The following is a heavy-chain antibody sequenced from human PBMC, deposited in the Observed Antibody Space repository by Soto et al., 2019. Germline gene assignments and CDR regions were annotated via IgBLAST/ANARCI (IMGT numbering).Heavy chain of an antibody. D-gene: IGHD6-13*01. Sequence: GASVKVSCKASGGTFSSNAISWVRQAPGQGLEWMGGIILIFGTANYAQKFQGRVTITADESTSTAYMELSSLRSEDTAVYYCARGFFKAAAGTDYYYGMDVWGQGTTVTVSS. CDR2: IILIFGTA. CDR1: GGTFSSNA. CDR3: ARGFFKAAAGTDYYYGMDV. J-gene: IGHJ6*02. V-gene: IGHV1-69*13.